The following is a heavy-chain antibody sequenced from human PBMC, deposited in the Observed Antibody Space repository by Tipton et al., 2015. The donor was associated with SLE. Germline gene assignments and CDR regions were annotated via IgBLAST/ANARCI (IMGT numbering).Heavy chain of an antibody. Sequence: TLSLTCTVSGGSTSSHYWSWIRQPPGKGLEWIGYIYYSGSTNYNPSLKSRVTISVDTSKNQFSLKLSSVTAADTAVYYCARDRGQWLVDYWGQGTLVTVSS. CDR3: ARDRGQWLVDY. J-gene: IGHJ4*02. D-gene: IGHD6-19*01. CDR1: GGSTSSHY. CDR2: IYYSGST. V-gene: IGHV4-59*11.